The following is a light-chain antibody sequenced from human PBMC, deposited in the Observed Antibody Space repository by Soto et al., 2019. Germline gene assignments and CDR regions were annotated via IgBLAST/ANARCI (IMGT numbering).Light chain of an antibody. J-gene: IGLJ1*01. V-gene: IGLV2-8*01. CDR3: SSYTGDRHFYV. Sequence: QSVLTQSPSASGSPGQSVSISCTGTGSDVGTYNFVSWYQQHPGKAPKLLIYEVTKRPSGVPDRFSGSKSGNTASLTVSGLQAEDEAEYFCSSYTGDRHFYVFGTGTKVTVL. CDR2: EVT. CDR1: GSDVGTYNF.